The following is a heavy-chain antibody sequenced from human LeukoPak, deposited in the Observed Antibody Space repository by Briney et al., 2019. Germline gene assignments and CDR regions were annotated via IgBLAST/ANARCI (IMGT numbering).Heavy chain of an antibody. D-gene: IGHD6-13*01. V-gene: IGHV3-30*18. CDR3: AKTGTPWYYFDY. CDR2: ISYDGSNK. J-gene: IGHJ4*02. Sequence: GGSLRLFCAASGFTFSSYGMHWVRQAPGKGLEWVAVISYDGSNKYYADSVKGRFTISRDNSKNTLYLQMNSLRAEDTAVYYCAKTGTPWYYFDYWGQGTLVTVSS. CDR1: GFTFSSYG.